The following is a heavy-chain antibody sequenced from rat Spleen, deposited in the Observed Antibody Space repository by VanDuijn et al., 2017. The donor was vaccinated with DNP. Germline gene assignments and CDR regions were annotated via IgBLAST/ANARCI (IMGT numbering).Heavy chain of an antibody. Sequence: EVQLVESGGGLVQPGRSLKLSCEASGFTFSNQGMAWVRQAPTKGLEWVASITNSGGSTYYRDSVKGRFTISRDDAKSTLYLRMDSLRSEDTATYYCTTGGTYWGQGVMVTVSS. J-gene: IGHJ2*01. CDR3: TTGGTY. CDR2: ITNSGGST. V-gene: IGHV5-27*01. CDR1: GFTFSNQG.